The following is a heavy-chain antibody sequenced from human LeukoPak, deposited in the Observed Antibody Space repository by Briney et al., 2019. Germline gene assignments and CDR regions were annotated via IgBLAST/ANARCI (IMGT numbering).Heavy chain of an antibody. Sequence: GSLRLSCAASGFTFSTYSMSWIRQPPGKGLEWIGSIYYSGSTYYNPSLKSRVTISVDTSKNQFSLKLSSVTAADTAVYYCARHSLARPRGYYFDYWGQGTLVTVSS. CDR1: GFTFSTYS. CDR2: IYYSGST. D-gene: IGHD6-6*01. J-gene: IGHJ4*02. CDR3: ARHSLARPRGYYFDY. V-gene: IGHV4-39*01.